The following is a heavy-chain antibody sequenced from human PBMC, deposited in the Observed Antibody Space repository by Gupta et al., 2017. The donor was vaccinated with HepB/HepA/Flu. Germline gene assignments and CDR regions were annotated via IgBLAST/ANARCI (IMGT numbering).Heavy chain of an antibody. D-gene: IGHD3-3*01. CDR3: AHSSSYYDVGSGPELDWFDP. V-gene: IGHV2-5*02. CDR1: GFSLSTSRVG. Sequence: QITLKESGPTLVKPTQTLTLTCTFSGFSLSTSRVGVGWIRQPPGKALEWLALIYWDDDKRYSPSLKSRLTSTKDTSKNQVVLTRTKMDPVDTATYYCAHSSSYYDVGSGPELDWFDPGGQGTLVTVYS. J-gene: IGHJ5*02. CDR2: IYWDDDK.